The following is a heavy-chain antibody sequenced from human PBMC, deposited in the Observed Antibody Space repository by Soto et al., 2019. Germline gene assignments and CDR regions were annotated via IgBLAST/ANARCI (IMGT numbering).Heavy chain of an antibody. CDR2: MYFGGSF. CDR3: ARSYYDATGFAVDP. V-gene: IGHV4-59*02. D-gene: IGHD3-22*01. J-gene: IGHJ5*02. CDR1: GACVRTGY. Sequence: PSETLSLTCTVSGACVRTGYWSWIRQPPGKALEWLGFMYFGGSFNYNPSLTSRVTISVDASKNQFSLKVTSVTAADTAVYYCARSYYDATGFAVDPWGPGTPVTVSS.